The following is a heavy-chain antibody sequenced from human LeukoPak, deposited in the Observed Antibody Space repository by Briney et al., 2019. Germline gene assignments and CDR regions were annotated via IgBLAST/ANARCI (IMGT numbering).Heavy chain of an antibody. CDR2: IDWDDDK. D-gene: IGHD3-10*01. J-gene: IGHJ5*02. Sequence: SGPALVKPTQTLTLTCTFSGFSLSTSGLRVSWIRQPLGKALEWLARIDWDDDKFYSTSLKTRLTISKDTSKNQVVLTMTNMDPVDTATYYCARTWEYGSGSVWFDPWGQGTLVTVSS. V-gene: IGHV2-70*04. CDR1: GFSLSTSGLR. CDR3: ARTWEYGSGSVWFDP.